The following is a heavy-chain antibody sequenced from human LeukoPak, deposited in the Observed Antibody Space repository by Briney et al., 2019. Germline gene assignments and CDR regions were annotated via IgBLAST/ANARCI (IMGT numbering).Heavy chain of an antibody. J-gene: IGHJ4*02. CDR1: GYTFVNYG. CDR3: ARDVTSSWYDF. V-gene: IGHV1-18*01. CDR2: ISPYNGQT. Sequence: GASVKVSCKASGYTFVNYGFSWVRQAPGQGLEWMAWISPYNGQTNYARKLQGRVTLTADTSTSTVYMELRSLRSDDTAVYYCARDVTSSWYDFWGRGTLVTVSS. D-gene: IGHD2-2*01.